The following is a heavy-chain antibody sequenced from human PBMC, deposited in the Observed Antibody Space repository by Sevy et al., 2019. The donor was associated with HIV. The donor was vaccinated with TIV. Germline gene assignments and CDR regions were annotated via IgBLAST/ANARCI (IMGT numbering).Heavy chain of an antibody. Sequence: SQTLSLTCSVSGGSISSYFWTWVRQSPGKGLEWIGNIYFTGNTDYSPSIKSRVTLSPDASKSQFSLTLKSVTAADTAIYFCARDSTTRPRVLDYWGQGTLVTVSS. D-gene: IGHD1-1*01. CDR1: GGSISSYF. CDR2: IYFTGNT. CDR3: ARDSTTRPRVLDY. V-gene: IGHV4-59*01. J-gene: IGHJ4*02.